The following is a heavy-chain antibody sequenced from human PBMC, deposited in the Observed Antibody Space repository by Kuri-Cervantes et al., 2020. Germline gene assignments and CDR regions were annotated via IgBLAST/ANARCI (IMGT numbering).Heavy chain of an antibody. J-gene: IGHJ3*02. CDR1: GGTFSSYA. CDR2: IIPIFGTA. D-gene: IGHD3-22*01. V-gene: IGHV1-69*13. Sequence: SVKVSCKASGGTFSSYAISWVRQAPGQGLEWMGGIIPIFGTANYAQKFQGRVTITADESTSTAYMELSSLRSEDTAVYYCARGVTMIAHAFDIWGQGTIVTVSS. CDR3: ARGVTMIAHAFDI.